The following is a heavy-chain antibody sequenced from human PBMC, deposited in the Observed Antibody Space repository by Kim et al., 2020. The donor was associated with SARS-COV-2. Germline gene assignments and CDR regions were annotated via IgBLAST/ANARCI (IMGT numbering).Heavy chain of an antibody. CDR1: GFAINNYA. Sequence: GGSLRLSCVASGFAINNYAMGWVRQAPGKGLEWVAVSGTLTEYAESVKGRLTISSDNSRNTVYVQMNSLRVDDTAIYFCAKAIGDNNYFDSWGQGTLVTVSS. V-gene: IGHV3-23*01. J-gene: IGHJ4*02. CDR3: AKAIGDNNYFDS. CDR2: VSGTLT. D-gene: IGHD2-21*01.